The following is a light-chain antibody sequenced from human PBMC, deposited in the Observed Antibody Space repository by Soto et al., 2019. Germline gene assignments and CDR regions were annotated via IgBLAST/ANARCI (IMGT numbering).Light chain of an antibody. CDR1: QSVSSSY. J-gene: IGKJ1*01. CDR2: GAS. Sequence: EMVWSQSPGTLSLSPGERATLSCRASQSVSSSYLAWYQQKPGQAPRLLIYGASSRATGIPDRFSGSGSGTDFTLTISRLEPEDFAVYYCQQYGSSQWTFGQGTKVYIK. V-gene: IGKV3-20*01. CDR3: QQYGSSQWT.